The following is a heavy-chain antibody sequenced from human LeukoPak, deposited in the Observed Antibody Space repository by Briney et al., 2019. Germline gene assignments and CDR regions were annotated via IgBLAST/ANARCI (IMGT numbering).Heavy chain of an antibody. CDR3: ARDRNSYVQGTIAS. V-gene: IGHV3-30*04. Sequence: GGSLRLSCAASGFTFSSYAMHWVRQAPGKGLEWVAVISYDGSNKYYADSVKGRFTISRDNSKNTLYMQMNSLRAEDTAVYYCARDRNSYVQGTIASWGQGTLVTVSS. D-gene: IGHD1-7*01. J-gene: IGHJ4*02. CDR1: GFTFSSYA. CDR2: ISYDGSNK.